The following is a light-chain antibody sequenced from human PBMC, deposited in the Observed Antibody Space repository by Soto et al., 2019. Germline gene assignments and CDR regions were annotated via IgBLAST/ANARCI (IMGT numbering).Light chain of an antibody. CDR2: AAS. CDR3: QQYYSYPLT. J-gene: IGKJ4*01. V-gene: IGKV1-39*01. CDR1: QSNSSY. Sequence: DIQMTQSPSSLSASVGDRVTITCRASQSNSSYLNWYQQKPGKAPKLLIYAASTLQSGVPSRFSGSGSGTDFTLTISCLQSEDFATYYCQQYYSYPLTFGGGTKVDIK.